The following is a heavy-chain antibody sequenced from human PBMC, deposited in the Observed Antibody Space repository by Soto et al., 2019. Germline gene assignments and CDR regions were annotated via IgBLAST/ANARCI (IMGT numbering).Heavy chain of an antibody. D-gene: IGHD6-6*01. Sequence: SDTLSLTCTVSGGSISSYYWSWIRQPPGKGLEWIGYIYYSGSTNYNPSLKSRVTISVDTSKNQFSLKLSSVTAADTAVYYCARGIWSSSSPGYYYYYMDVWGKGTTVTVSS. V-gene: IGHV4-59*01. CDR3: ARGIWSSSSPGYYYYYMDV. J-gene: IGHJ6*03. CDR1: GGSISSYY. CDR2: IYYSGST.